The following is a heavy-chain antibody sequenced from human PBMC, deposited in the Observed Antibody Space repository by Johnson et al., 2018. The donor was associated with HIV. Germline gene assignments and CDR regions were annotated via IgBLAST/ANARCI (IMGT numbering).Heavy chain of an antibody. J-gene: IGHJ3*02. Sequence: VQLVESGGGVVRPGGSLRLSCAASGFTVSSNYMSWVRQAPGKGLEWVSLINTGGSTYYADSVKGRFTISRDNAKNSLILQMNSLRDEDTAVYYCARRTVTALFDIWGQGTLVTVSS. D-gene: IGHD4-17*01. CDR1: GFTVSSNY. CDR3: ARRTVTALFDI. V-gene: IGHV3-66*04. CDR2: INTGGST.